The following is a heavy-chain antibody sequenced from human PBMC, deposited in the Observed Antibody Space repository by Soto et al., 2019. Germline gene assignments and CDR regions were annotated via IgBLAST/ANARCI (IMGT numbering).Heavy chain of an antibody. CDR3: ARGVYCSSTSCYWGMDV. CDR1: GGSSSGYY. V-gene: IGHV4-34*01. J-gene: IGHJ6*02. Sequence: SETLSLTCAVYGGSSSGYYWSWIRQPPGKGLEWIGEINHSGSTNYNPSLKSRVTISVDTSKNQFSLKLSTVTAADTAVYYCARGVYCSSTSCYWGMDVWGQGTTVTVS. CDR2: INHSGST. D-gene: IGHD2-2*01.